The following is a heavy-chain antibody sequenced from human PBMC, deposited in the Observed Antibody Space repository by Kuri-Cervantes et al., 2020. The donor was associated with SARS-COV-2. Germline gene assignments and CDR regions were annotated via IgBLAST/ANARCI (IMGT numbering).Heavy chain of an antibody. CDR1: GYSISSGYY. V-gene: IGHV4-38-2*01. Sequence: GSLRLSCAVSGYSISSGYYWGWIRQPPGKGLEWIGSIYHSGSTYYNPSLKSRVTISVDTSKNQFSLKLSSVTAADTAVYYCASSLATNPEYFQHWGQGTLVTVSS. CDR2: IYHSGST. J-gene: IGHJ1*01. CDR3: ASSLATNPEYFQH. D-gene: IGHD6-13*01.